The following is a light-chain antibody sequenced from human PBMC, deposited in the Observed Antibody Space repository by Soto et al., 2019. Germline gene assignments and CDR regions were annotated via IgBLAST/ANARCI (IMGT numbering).Light chain of an antibody. V-gene: IGKV3-15*01. Sequence: EIVMTQSPATLSVSPGERVTLSCRASQSVSSDLAWYQQKPGQAPRLLIYGASTRATGIPARFSGSGSGTDFILAISSLQSEDFAIYYCHQYNNWPPYTFGQGTK. CDR3: HQYNNWPPYT. J-gene: IGKJ2*01. CDR2: GAS. CDR1: QSVSSD.